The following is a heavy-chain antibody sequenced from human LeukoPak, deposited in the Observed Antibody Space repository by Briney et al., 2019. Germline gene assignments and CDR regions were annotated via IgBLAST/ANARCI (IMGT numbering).Heavy chain of an antibody. J-gene: IGHJ6*03. Sequence: GGSLRLSRAASGFTFSSYGMHWVRQAPGKGLEWVAFIRYDGSNKYYADSVKGRFTISRDNSNNTLYLQMNSLRAEDTAVYYCARRQWLVQGYYMDVWGKGTTVTVSS. CDR3: ARRQWLVQGYYMDV. CDR1: GFTFSSYG. D-gene: IGHD6-19*01. CDR2: IRYDGSNK. V-gene: IGHV3-30*02.